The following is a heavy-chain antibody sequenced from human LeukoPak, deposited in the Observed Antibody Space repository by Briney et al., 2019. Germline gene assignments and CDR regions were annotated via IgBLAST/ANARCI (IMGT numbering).Heavy chain of an antibody. J-gene: IGHJ4*02. Sequence: SETLSLTCTVSGGSISSYYWSWIRQPPGKGLEWIGYIYYSGSTNYNPSLKSRVTISVDTSKNQFSLRLSSVTAADTAVYYCARGLAVAGTFDYWGQGTLVTVSS. D-gene: IGHD6-19*01. CDR3: ARGLAVAGTFDY. CDR2: IYYSGST. CDR1: GGSISSYY. V-gene: IGHV4-59*01.